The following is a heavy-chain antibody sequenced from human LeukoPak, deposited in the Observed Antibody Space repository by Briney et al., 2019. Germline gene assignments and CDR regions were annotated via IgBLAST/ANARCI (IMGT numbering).Heavy chain of an antibody. J-gene: IGHJ4*02. CDR3: ASGYDYVGYFDY. V-gene: IGHV4-4*07. Sequence: SETLSLTCTVSGGSISSYYWSWIRQPAGKGLEWIGRIYTSGSTNYNPSLKSRVTMSVDTSKNQFSLKLSSVTAADTAVYYCASGYDYVGYFDYWGQGTLVTVSS. CDR1: GGSISSYY. D-gene: IGHD5-12*01. CDR2: IYTSGST.